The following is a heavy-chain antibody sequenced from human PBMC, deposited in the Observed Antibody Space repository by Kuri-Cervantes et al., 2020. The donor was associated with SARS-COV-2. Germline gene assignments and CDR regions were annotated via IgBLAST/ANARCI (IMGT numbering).Heavy chain of an antibody. V-gene: IGHV1-2*02. Sequence: ASVKVSCKASGYTFTGYYMHWVRQAPGQGLEWMGWTNPNSGGTNYAQKFQGRVTMTRDTSISTAYLEMKRLTSDDTAMYYCARLRQLEEGYWGQGTLVTVSS. CDR2: TNPNSGGT. D-gene: IGHD1-1*01. J-gene: IGHJ4*02. CDR3: ARLRQLEEGY. CDR1: GYTFTGYY.